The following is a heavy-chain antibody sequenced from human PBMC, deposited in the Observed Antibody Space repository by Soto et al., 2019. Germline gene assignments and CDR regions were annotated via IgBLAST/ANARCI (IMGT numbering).Heavy chain of an antibody. J-gene: IGHJ4*02. D-gene: IGHD3-3*01. CDR1: GFTFSSYW. CDR3: ARDRAPTYYDFWSGYYTGGYFDY. Sequence: GGSLRLSCAASGFTFSSYWMSWVRQAPGKGLAWVANIKQDGSEKYYVDSVKGRFTISRDNAKNSLYLQMNSLRAEDTAVYYCARDRAPTYYDFWSGYYTGGYFDYWGQGTLVTVSS. V-gene: IGHV3-7*01. CDR2: IKQDGSEK.